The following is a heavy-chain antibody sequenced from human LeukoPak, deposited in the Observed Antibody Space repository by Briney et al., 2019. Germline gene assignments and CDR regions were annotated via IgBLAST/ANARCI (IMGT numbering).Heavy chain of an antibody. J-gene: IGHJ3*02. Sequence: ASETLSLTCSVSGGSMSTYYWSWIRQPPGKGLEWIGYIYDSGSTGYNPSLKSRVTISADTSKNQFSLKLSSASAADTAIYYCARSRRPTAMYAFDIWGQGTMVTVSS. CDR2: IYDSGST. D-gene: IGHD2-2*01. V-gene: IGHV4-59*01. CDR3: ARSRRPTAMYAFDI. CDR1: GGSMSTYY.